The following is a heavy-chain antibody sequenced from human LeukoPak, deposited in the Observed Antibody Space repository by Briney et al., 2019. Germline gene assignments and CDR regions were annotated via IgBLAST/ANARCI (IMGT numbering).Heavy chain of an antibody. D-gene: IGHD3-22*01. J-gene: IGHJ4*02. Sequence: PSQTLSLTCAISGDSVSSNSATWNWIRQSPSRGLEWLGRTYYTPKWYNDYAVSVKSRITINPDTSKNQFSLQLNSVTPEDTAIYYCARDAFDTYGYYSFDYWGQGTLVTVSS. CDR2: TYYTPKWYN. V-gene: IGHV6-1*01. CDR3: ARDAFDTYGYYSFDY. CDR1: GDSVSSNSAT.